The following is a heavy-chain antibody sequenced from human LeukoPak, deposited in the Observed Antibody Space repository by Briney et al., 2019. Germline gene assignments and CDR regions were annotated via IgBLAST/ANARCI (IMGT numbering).Heavy chain of an antibody. J-gene: IGHJ6*03. CDR2: TYYRSKWYN. Sequence: ASQTLSLTCAISGDSVSSNSAAWNWIRQSPSRGLEWLGRTYYRSKWYNDYAVSVKSRITINPDTSKNQFSLQLNSVTPEDTAVYYCARSPSSGWYQTHYYMDVWGKGTTVTISS. D-gene: IGHD6-19*01. CDR3: ARSPSSGWYQTHYYMDV. CDR1: GDSVSSNSAA. V-gene: IGHV6-1*01.